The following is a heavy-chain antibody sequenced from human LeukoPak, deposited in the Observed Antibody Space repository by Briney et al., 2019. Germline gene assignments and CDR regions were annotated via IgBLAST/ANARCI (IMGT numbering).Heavy chain of an antibody. J-gene: IGHJ4*02. CDR3: ATKQWLAPPPDS. Sequence: GGSLRLSCAASGFTFSKYWMLWVRQAPGKGLESVSRINTDWTVTTYAESVKGRFTVSRDNADNTMFLQMNSVRDEDTAVYYCATKQWLAPPPDSWGQGTPVT. CDR2: INTDWTVT. V-gene: IGHV3-74*01. CDR1: GFTFSKYW. D-gene: IGHD6-19*01.